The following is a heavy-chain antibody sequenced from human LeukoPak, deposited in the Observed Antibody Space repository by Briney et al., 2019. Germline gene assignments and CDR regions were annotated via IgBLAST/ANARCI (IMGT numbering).Heavy chain of an antibody. CDR1: GFTFSSYG. J-gene: IGHJ4*02. Sequence: GGSLRLSCAASGFTFSSYGMHWVRQAPGKGLEWVAVISYDGSNKYYADSVKDRFTISRDNSKNTLYLQMNSLRAEDTAVYYCAKAPIAAAGTEDYWGQGTLVTVSS. V-gene: IGHV3-30*18. D-gene: IGHD6-13*01. CDR3: AKAPIAAAGTEDY. CDR2: ISYDGSNK.